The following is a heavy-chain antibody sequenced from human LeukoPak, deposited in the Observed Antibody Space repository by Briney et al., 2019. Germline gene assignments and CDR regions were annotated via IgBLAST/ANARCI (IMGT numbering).Heavy chain of an antibody. V-gene: IGHV1-69*13. Sequence: ASVKVSCKASGYTFTSYAMHWVRQAPGQGLEWMGGIIPIFGTANYAQKFQGRVTITADESTSTAYMELSSLRSEDTAVYYCARLYDILTGYSINQDAYFDYWGQGTLVTVSS. CDR1: GYTFTSYA. CDR3: ARLYDILTGYSINQDAYFDY. CDR2: IIPIFGTA. J-gene: IGHJ4*02. D-gene: IGHD3-9*01.